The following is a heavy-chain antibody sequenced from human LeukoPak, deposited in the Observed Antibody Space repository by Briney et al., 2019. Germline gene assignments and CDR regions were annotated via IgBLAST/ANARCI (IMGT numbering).Heavy chain of an antibody. CDR3: ARGFYGSGSHYFDY. CDR1: GFRFSDNS. V-gene: IGHV3-11*01. D-gene: IGHD3-10*01. J-gene: IGHJ4*02. CDR2: ITSSGTTT. Sequence: GGSLRLSCAASGFRFSDNSMSWIRQAPGKGLEWISYITSSGTTTYYADSVKGRFTISRDNAKNSLYLQMSSLRAEDTAVYYCARGFYGSGSHYFDYWGQGTLVPSPQ.